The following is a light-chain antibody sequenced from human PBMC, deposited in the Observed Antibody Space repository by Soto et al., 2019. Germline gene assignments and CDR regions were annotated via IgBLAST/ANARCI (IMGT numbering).Light chain of an antibody. CDR3: QHYNDYSYT. CDR2: QAS. CDR1: QSVSGW. J-gene: IGKJ2*01. Sequence: DIQMTQSPSTLSASVGDRVAISCRASQSVSGWLAWYQQKPGKVPKLLIYQASTLEDGVPSRFSGSGPGTEFTLTISSLQPDDSATYYCQHYNDYSYTFGPGTNLEIK. V-gene: IGKV1-5*03.